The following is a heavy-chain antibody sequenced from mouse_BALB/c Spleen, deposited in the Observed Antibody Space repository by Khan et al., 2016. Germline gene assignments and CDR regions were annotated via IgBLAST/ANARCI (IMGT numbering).Heavy chain of an antibody. J-gene: IGHJ3*01. Sequence: QLEESGPGLVKPSQSLSLTCTVTGYSITSDYAWNWIRQFPGNKLEWMGYISYSGSTSYNPSLKSRISITRDTSKNQFFLQLNSVTTEDTATYYCARAYDGYYLWFAYWGQGTLVTVSA. CDR2: ISYSGST. CDR3: ARAYDGYYLWFAY. CDR1: GYSITSDYA. V-gene: IGHV3-2*02. D-gene: IGHD2-3*01.